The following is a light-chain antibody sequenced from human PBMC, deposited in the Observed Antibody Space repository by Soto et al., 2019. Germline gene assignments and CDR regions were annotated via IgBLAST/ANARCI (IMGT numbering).Light chain of an antibody. J-gene: IGKJ1*01. V-gene: IGKV1-5*01. Sequence: DIQMTQSPSTLSASVGDRVTITCRASQSVGTWLAWYQQKPGKAPKLLIFQASILESGVPSRFSGSGSGTDFTLTISSLQFDAFATYHCQHYTTSSPWTFGQGTKVEIK. CDR2: QAS. CDR3: QHYTTSSPWT. CDR1: QSVGTW.